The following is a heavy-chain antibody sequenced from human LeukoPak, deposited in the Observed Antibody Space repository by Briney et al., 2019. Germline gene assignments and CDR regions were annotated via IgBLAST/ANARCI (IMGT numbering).Heavy chain of an antibody. CDR1: GVSFRGYY. CDR3: ARGDILTGYSY. Sequence: SETLSLTCAVYGVSFRGYYWSWIRQPPGKGLEWIGEINHRGSTKYNPSLKSRVTISVDTSKNQFSLNLRSATAADTAVYYCARGDILTGYSYWGQGTLVTVSS. V-gene: IGHV4-34*01. D-gene: IGHD3-9*01. CDR2: INHRGST. J-gene: IGHJ4*02.